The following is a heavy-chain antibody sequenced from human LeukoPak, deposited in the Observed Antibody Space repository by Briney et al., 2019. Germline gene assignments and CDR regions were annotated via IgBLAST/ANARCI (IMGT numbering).Heavy chain of an antibody. Sequence: RTGGSLRLSCAASGFTFSSYWMSWVRQAPGKGLEWVANINQDGSAKYYEDSVKGRFTISRDNARNSLYLQVNSLRAEDTAVYYCARDGVAVAGLFDYWGQGTLVTVSS. J-gene: IGHJ4*02. CDR1: GFTFSSYW. CDR2: INQDGSAK. D-gene: IGHD6-19*01. CDR3: ARDGVAVAGLFDY. V-gene: IGHV3-7*01.